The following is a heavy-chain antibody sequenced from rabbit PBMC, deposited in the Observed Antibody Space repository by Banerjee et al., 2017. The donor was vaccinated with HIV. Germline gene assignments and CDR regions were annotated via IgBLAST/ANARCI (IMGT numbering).Heavy chain of an antibody. J-gene: IGHJ4*01. CDR2: IIPGSGST. Sequence: QEQLEESGGDLVKPEGSLTLTCTASGFTISSNAMCWVRQAPGKGLEWIACIIPGSGSTYYASWAKGRFTISKTSSTTVTLQMPSLTVADTATYFCARDESGNSAYFNLWGPGTLVTVS. CDR3: ARDESGNSAYFNL. CDR1: GFTISSNA. D-gene: IGHD7-1*01. V-gene: IGHV1S45*01.